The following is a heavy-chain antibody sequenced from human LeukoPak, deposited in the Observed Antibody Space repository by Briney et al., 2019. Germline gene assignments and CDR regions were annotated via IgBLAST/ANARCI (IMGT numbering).Heavy chain of an antibody. CDR2: IYWDDDK. CDR1: GFSLSTSAVG. CDR3: ARGSVEVVAATGFDY. J-gene: IGHJ4*02. Sequence: SGPTLVKPTQTLTLTCTFSGFSLSTSAVGVGWIRQPPGKALEWLALIYWDDDKRYSPSLSNRLTITKDASKNQVVLTMTNMDPVDSATYYCARGSVEVVAATGFDYWGQGTLVTVSS. V-gene: IGHV2-5*02. D-gene: IGHD2-15*01.